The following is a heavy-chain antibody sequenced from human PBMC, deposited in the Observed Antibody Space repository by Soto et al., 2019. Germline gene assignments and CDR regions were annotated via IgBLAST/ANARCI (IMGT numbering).Heavy chain of an antibody. J-gene: IGHJ4*02. Sequence: QVQLVQSGAEVKKPGSSVKVSCKASGGTFSSHVFNWVRQAPGQGLEWMGGIMPIIGTANYAQTFQGRVTITADDSTSTAYMELSSLRSEDTAVYYCARDLEFRDGNISHLDYWGQGTLVTVSS. D-gene: IGHD3-10*01. CDR3: ARDLEFRDGNISHLDY. CDR2: IMPIIGTA. V-gene: IGHV1-69*01. CDR1: GGTFSSHV.